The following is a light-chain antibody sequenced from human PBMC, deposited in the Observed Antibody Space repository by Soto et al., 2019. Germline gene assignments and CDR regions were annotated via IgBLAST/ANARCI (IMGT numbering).Light chain of an antibody. Sequence: DIQMTQSPSTLSASVGDRVTITCRASQSISSWLAWYQQKPGKAPKLLIYKASSLESVVPSRFSGSGSGTEVTLTVSSLQPDDFATYYCQQYYNYFRTFGQGTKVEI. CDR1: QSISSW. CDR3: QQYYNYFRT. V-gene: IGKV1-5*03. CDR2: KAS. J-gene: IGKJ1*01.